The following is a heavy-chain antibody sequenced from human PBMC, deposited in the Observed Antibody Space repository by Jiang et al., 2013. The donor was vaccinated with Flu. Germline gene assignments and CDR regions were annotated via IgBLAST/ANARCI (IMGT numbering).Heavy chain of an antibody. CDR1: GFTFSSYA. V-gene: IGHV3-30-3*01. J-gene: IGHJ6*02. CDR2: ISYDGSNK. D-gene: IGHD6-19*01. CDR3: AREGTGSLAVAGTSSDYYYGMDV. Sequence: VQLVESGGGVVQPGRSLRLSCAASGFTFSSYAMHWVRQAPGKGLEWVAVISYDGSNKYYADSVKGRFTISRDNSKNTLYLQMNSLRAEDTAVYYCAREGTGSLAVAGTSSDYYYGMDVWAKGPRSPSP.